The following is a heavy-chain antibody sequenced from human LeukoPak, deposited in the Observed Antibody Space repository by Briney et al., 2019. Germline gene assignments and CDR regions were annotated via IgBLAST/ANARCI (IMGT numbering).Heavy chain of an antibody. Sequence: GGSLRLSCAASGFTFSTYSMNWVRQAPGKGLEWVSYISAGGSTIYYADSVKGRFTISRDNAKNSLYLQMNSLRAEDTAVYYCARDQKGYYDLWSASYYYYGMDVWGQGTTVTVSS. CDR1: GFTFSTYS. D-gene: IGHD3-3*01. CDR2: ISAGGSTI. V-gene: IGHV3-48*04. J-gene: IGHJ6*02. CDR3: ARDQKGYYDLWSASYYYYGMDV.